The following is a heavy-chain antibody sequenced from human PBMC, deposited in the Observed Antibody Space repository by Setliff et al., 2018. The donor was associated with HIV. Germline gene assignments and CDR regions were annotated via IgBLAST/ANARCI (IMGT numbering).Heavy chain of an antibody. J-gene: IGHJ4*02. CDR2: IDTDNGYR. V-gene: IGHV1-3*04. D-gene: IGHD2-2*01. Sequence: ASVMVSCKASGYTFSEYAIHWVRQAPGQRLEWMGRIDTDNGYRRYSLKLQGRVTITKDTSANTAYMELRGLRSEDTAVYYCARWCAAAGCYPAIYHFDSWGQGTLVTVSS. CDR1: GYTFSEYA. CDR3: ARWCAAAGCYPAIYHFDS.